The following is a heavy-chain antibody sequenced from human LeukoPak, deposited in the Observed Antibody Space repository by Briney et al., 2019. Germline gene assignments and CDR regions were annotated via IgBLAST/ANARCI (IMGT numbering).Heavy chain of an antibody. CDR1: GGSISSYY. J-gene: IGHJ4*02. V-gene: IGHV4-59*01. CDR2: IYYSGST. D-gene: IGHD3-22*01. CDR3: ARVGGRYYYDSSGYYFDY. Sequence: SETLSLTCTVSGGSISSYYWSWIRQPPGKGLEWIGYIYYSGSTNYNPSLKSRVTISVDTSKNQFSLKLSSVTAADTAVYYCARVGGRYYYDSSGYYFDYWGQGTLVTVSS.